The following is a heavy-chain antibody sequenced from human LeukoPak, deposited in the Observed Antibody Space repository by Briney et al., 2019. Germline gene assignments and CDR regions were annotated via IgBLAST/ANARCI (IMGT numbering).Heavy chain of an antibody. J-gene: IGHJ4*02. CDR3: AKRYSGYVGY. CDR1: GFTFSSYG. Sequence: PGGSLRLSCAASGFTFSSYGMSWVRQAPGKGLEWVSAISGSGGSTYYADSVKGRFTIYRDNSKNTLYLQMNSLRAEDTAVYYCAKRYSGYVGYWGQGTLVTVSS. CDR2: ISGSGGST. V-gene: IGHV3-23*01. D-gene: IGHD5-12*01.